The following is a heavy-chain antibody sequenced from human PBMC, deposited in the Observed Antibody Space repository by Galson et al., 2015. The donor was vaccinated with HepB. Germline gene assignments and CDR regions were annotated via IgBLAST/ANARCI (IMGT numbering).Heavy chain of an antibody. J-gene: IGHJ6*02. Sequence: SLRLSCAASGFTFSSYGMHWVRQAPGKGLEWVAVISYDGSNKYYADSVKGRFTISRDNSKNTLYLQMNSLRAEDTAVYYCAKGGYSSGWSGPRGLYYYGMDVWGQGTTVTVSS. CDR1: GFTFSSYG. CDR2: ISYDGSNK. V-gene: IGHV3-30*18. D-gene: IGHD6-19*01. CDR3: AKGGYSSGWSGPRGLYYYGMDV.